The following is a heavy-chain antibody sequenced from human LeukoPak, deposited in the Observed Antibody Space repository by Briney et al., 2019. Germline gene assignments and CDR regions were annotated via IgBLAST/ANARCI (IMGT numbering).Heavy chain of an antibody. Sequence: SSVKVSCKASGGTFSSHAIAWVRQAPGQGPEWMGGIISGTANYAQKFQGRVTITTDESTSTAYLERSSLASDDTAVYYCARGLQYQLLKALGHYYMDVWGEGTTVTVSS. D-gene: IGHD2-2*01. CDR1: GGTFSSHA. CDR2: IISGTA. J-gene: IGHJ6*03. V-gene: IGHV1-69*05. CDR3: ARGLQYQLLKALGHYYMDV.